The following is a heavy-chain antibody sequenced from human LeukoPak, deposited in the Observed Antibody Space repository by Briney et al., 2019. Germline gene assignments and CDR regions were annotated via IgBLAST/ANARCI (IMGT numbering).Heavy chain of an antibody. J-gene: IGHJ4*02. CDR1: GFTFNNYA. V-gene: IGHV3-23*01. CDR2: ISASGGST. Sequence: GGSLRLSCAASGFTFNNYAMSWVRQAPGKGLDWVSAISASGGSTYYADSVKGRFTISRDNSKHTLYLQMNSLRAEDTAVYYCAKEGVALRGPLDYWGQGTLVTVSS. CDR3: AKEGVALRGPLDY. D-gene: IGHD5-12*01.